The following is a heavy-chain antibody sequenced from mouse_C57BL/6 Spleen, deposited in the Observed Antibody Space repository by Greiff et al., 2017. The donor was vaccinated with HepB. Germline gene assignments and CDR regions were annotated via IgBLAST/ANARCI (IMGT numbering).Heavy chain of an antibody. J-gene: IGHJ4*01. CDR2: IDPSDSYT. D-gene: IGHD2-12*01. CDR1: GYTFTSYW. Sequence: QVQLQQPGAELVKPGASVKLSCKASGYTFTSYWMQWVKQRPGQGLEWIGEIDPSDSYTNYNQKFKGKATLTVDTSSSTAYMQLSSLTSEDSAVYYCARWGRLDAMDYWGQGTSVTVSS. CDR3: ARWGRLDAMDY. V-gene: IGHV1-50*01.